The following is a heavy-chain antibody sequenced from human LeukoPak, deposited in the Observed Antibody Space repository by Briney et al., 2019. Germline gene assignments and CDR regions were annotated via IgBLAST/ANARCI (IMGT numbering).Heavy chain of an antibody. J-gene: IGHJ6*03. Sequence: PGGSLRLSCAASGFTFSSYSMNWVRQAPGKGLEWVSSISSSSSYIYYADSVKGRFTISRDNAKNSLYLQMNSLRAEDTAVYYCARVNYDFWSGYSYYYYYYMDVWGKGTTVTVSS. CDR2: ISSSSSYI. D-gene: IGHD3-3*01. CDR1: GFTFSSYS. V-gene: IGHV3-21*01. CDR3: ARVNYDFWSGYSYYYYYYMDV.